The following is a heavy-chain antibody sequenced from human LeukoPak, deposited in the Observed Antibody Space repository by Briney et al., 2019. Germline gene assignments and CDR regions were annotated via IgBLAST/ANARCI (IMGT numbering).Heavy chain of an antibody. CDR1: GFTFSSYA. V-gene: IGHV3-23*01. Sequence: PGGSLRLSCAASGFTFSSYAMSWVRQPPGKGLEWVSTISGSGGSTYYADSVKGRFTISRDNSKNTLYLQMNSLRAEDTAVYYCAKHSAQRSVDIVATMGVWGQGTLVTVSS. D-gene: IGHD5-12*01. CDR2: ISGSGGST. CDR3: AKHSAQRSVDIVATMGV. J-gene: IGHJ4*02.